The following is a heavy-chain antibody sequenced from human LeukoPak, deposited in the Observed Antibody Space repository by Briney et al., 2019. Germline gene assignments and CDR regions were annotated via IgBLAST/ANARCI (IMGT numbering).Heavy chain of an antibody. V-gene: IGHV3-48*03. J-gene: IGHJ4*02. Sequence: GGSLRLSCAASGFTFSSYEMNWVRQAPGKGLEWVSYISSSGSTIYYADSVKGRFTISRDNAKNSLYLQMNSLRAEDTAVYYCASRSPEGALGGEVDYWGQGTLVTVSS. D-gene: IGHD1-26*01. CDR2: ISSSGSTI. CDR3: ASRSPEGALGGEVDY. CDR1: GFTFSSYE.